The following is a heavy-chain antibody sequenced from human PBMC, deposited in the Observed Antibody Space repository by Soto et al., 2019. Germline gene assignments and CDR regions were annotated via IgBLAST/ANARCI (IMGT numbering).Heavy chain of an antibody. D-gene: IGHD3-10*01. J-gene: IGHJ4*02. Sequence: SVKVSCKASGGTFSSYTISWVRQAPGQGLEWMGRIIPILGIANYAQKFQGRVTITADKSTSTAYMELSSLRSEDTAVYYCARGGIYGPFDYWGQGTLVTVSS. CDR1: GGTFSSYT. CDR3: ARGGIYGPFDY. V-gene: IGHV1-69*02. CDR2: IIPILGIA.